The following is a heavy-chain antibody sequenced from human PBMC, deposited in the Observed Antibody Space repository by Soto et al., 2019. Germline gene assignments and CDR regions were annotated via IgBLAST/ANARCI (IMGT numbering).Heavy chain of an antibody. CDR1: GGSISSYY. D-gene: IGHD3-9*01. CDR3: AGRYRVDTISYYMDV. Sequence: KTSETLSLTCTVSGGSISSYYWSWIRQPPGKGLEWIGYIYYSGSTNYNPSLKSRVTISVDTSKNQFSLKLSSVTAADTAVYYCAGRYRVDTISYYMDVWGKGTTVTVSS. CDR2: IYYSGST. V-gene: IGHV4-59*08. J-gene: IGHJ6*03.